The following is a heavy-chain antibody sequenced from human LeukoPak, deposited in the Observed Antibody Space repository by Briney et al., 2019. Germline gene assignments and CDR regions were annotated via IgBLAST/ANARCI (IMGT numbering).Heavy chain of an antibody. Sequence: GESLKISCKGSGYSFTSYWIGWVRQMPGKGLEWMGIIYPGDSDTRYSPSFQGQVTISADKSISTAYLQWSSLKASDTAMYYCARLTRISGSYSGAPPYNWFDPWGQGTLVTVSS. D-gene: IGHD1-26*01. V-gene: IGHV5-51*01. CDR2: IYPGDSDT. CDR3: ARLTRISGSYSGAPPYNWFDP. J-gene: IGHJ5*02. CDR1: GYSFTSYW.